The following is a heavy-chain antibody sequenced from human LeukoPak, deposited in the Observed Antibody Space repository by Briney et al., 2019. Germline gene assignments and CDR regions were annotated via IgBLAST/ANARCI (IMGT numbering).Heavy chain of an antibody. V-gene: IGHV4-31*03. CDR2: IWSSGNS. J-gene: IGHJ4*02. CDR3: ARYHCGSTYCPGVDF. D-gene: IGHD2-2*01. Sequence: SETLSLTCTVSAGSINSGGYFWTWVRQHPGEGLEWIGYIWSSGNSYYNPSLSSRVIISADSSKSTFSLKLSSVTAADTAVYYCARYHCGSTYCPGVDFYGQGTLVTVSS. CDR1: AGSINSGGYF.